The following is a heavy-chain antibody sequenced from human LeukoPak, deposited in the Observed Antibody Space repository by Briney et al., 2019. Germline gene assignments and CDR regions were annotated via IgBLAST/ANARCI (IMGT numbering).Heavy chain of an antibody. J-gene: IGHJ4*02. Sequence: PGGSLRLSCVFSGFTFSSYAMSWVRQAPGKGLEWVSSLSGSGGSTYYADSVKGRFTISRDNSKNTLYLQMNSLRVEDTAVYYCAKHPHTGYSFAYWGQGTLVTVSS. V-gene: IGHV3-23*01. CDR2: LSGSGGST. CDR1: GFTFSSYA. D-gene: IGHD5-18*01. CDR3: AKHPHTGYSFAY.